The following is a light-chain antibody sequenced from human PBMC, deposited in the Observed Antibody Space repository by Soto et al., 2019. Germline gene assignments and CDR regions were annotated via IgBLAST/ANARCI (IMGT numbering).Light chain of an antibody. CDR1: QSVGAT. J-gene: IGKJ1*01. V-gene: IGKV3-15*01. Sequence: EIVMTQSPATLSVSPGERVTLSFSASQSVGATLAWYQHKPGQAPRLVIYDASSRASGIPARFSASGSGTEFILTISSLQSEDLAVYYCQQYNKWPRTFGQGTKVDIK. CDR2: DAS. CDR3: QQYNKWPRT.